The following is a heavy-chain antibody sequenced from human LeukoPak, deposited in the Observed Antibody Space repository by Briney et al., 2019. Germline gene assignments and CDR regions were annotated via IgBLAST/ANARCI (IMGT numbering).Heavy chain of an antibody. V-gene: IGHV3-53*01. CDR2: IYSGGST. Sequence: GGSLRLSCAASGFTFSIYATSWVRQAPGKGLEWVSVIYSGGSTYYADSVKGRFTISRDNSKNTLYLQMNSLRAEDTAVYYCARDPIAVAGTGAFDIWGQGTMVTVSS. CDR3: ARDPIAVAGTGAFDI. CDR1: GFTFSIYA. D-gene: IGHD6-19*01. J-gene: IGHJ3*02.